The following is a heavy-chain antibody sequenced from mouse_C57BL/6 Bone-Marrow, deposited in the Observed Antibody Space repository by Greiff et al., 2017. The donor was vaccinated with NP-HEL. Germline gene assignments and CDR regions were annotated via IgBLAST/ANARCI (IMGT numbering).Heavy chain of an antibody. CDR2: IYPSASET. J-gene: IGHJ2*01. V-gene: IGHV1-61*01. CDR1: GYTFTSYW. Sequence: QVQLQQPGAELVRPGSSVKLSCKASGYTFTSYWMDWVKQRPGQGLEWIGNIYPSASETHYNQKFKDKATLTVDKSSSTAYMQLSSLTSDDSAVYYCAVYYDYPFDYWGQGTTLTVSS. D-gene: IGHD2-4*01. CDR3: AVYYDYPFDY.